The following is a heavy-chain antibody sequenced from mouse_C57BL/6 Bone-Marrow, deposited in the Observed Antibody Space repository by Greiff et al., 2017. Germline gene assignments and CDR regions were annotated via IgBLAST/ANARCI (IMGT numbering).Heavy chain of an antibody. CDR3: ARFGLGSDY. Sequence: QVQLQQPGAELVKPGASVKLSCKASGYTFTSYWMQWVKQRPGQGLEWIGEIDPSDSYTNYNQKFKGEATLTVDTSSSTAYMQLSSLTSEDSAVYYCARFGLGSDYWGQGTTLTVSS. D-gene: IGHD3-3*01. J-gene: IGHJ2*01. V-gene: IGHV1-50*01. CDR1: GYTFTSYW. CDR2: IDPSDSYT.